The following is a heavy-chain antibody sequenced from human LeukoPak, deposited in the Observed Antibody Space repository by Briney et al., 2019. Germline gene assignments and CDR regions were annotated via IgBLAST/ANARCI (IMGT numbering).Heavy chain of an antibody. CDR3: AKVLIAVAGTPYYYYYGMDV. J-gene: IGHJ6*02. CDR1: GFTFYNYA. CDR2: ISGTGATT. D-gene: IGHD6-19*01. V-gene: IGHV3-23*01. Sequence: GGSLRLSCAGSGFTFYNYAMSWVRQAPGKGLEWVSAISGTGATTYYADSVKGRFAISRDNSKNTLYLQMNSLRAEDTAVYYCAKVLIAVAGTPYYYYYGMDVWGQGTTVTVSS.